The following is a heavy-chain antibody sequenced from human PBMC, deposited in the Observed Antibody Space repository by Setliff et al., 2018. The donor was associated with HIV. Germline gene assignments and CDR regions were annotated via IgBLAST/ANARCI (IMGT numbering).Heavy chain of an antibody. D-gene: IGHD3-10*01. CDR1: GFTFGGFA. Sequence: GGSLRLSCAASGFTFGGFAMSWVRQAPGRGLEWVSAITGSGGNTYYADSVKGRFTISRDNSKNTLYLHMSSLRAEDTAVYYCAKDPFPSGSYSGWGQGTLVTVSS. J-gene: IGHJ4*02. CDR3: AKDPFPSGSYSG. V-gene: IGHV3-23*01. CDR2: ITGSGGNT.